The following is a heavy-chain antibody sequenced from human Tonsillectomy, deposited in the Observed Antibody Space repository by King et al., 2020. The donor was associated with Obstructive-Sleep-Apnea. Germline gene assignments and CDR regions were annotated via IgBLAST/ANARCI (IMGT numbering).Heavy chain of an antibody. CDR3: VRGGLDWPALEY. CDR2: IISSSTTK. J-gene: IGHJ4*02. CDR1: GYTFRTYN. D-gene: IGHD3-3*01. Sequence: VQLVESGGGLVQPGGALRLSCAASGYTFRTYNMNWVRQAPGKGLEGVSYIISSSTTKHYADSVKGRFTISRDNPQNSLFLQMNSLTVEDTAVYYCVRGGLDWPALEYWGQGTLVTVSS. V-gene: IGHV3-48*04.